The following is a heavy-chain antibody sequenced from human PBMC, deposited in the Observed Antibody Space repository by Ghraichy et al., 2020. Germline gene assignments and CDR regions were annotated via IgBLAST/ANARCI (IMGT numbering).Heavy chain of an antibody. CDR2: IDSSSSYI. CDR1: VFTFISYS. J-gene: IGHJ3*02. CDR3: ARDPGYCSGGHWYYDAFDI. D-gene: IGHD2-15*01. Sequence: LSLTCPVSVFTFISYSMDWVRQAPGKGLEWVSSIDSSSSYIYYADSVKGRFTVSRDKAKNSLYLQMNSLRAEDTAVYYCARDPGYCSGGHWYYDAFDIWGKGTMVTVSS. V-gene: IGHV3-21*01.